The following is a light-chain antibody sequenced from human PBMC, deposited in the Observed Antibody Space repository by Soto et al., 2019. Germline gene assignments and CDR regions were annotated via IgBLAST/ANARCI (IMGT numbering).Light chain of an antibody. CDR3: QSYDSSLSGVV. V-gene: IGLV1-40*01. J-gene: IGLJ2*01. CDR1: SSNIGAGYD. CDR2: GNS. Sequence: QSVLTQPPSVSGAPGQRVTISCTGTSSNIGAGYDVHWYQQLPGTAPKLLIYGNSNRPSGVPDRFSGSKSGNSASLAITGRQAEDEADYYCQSYDSSLSGVVFGGGTKLTVL.